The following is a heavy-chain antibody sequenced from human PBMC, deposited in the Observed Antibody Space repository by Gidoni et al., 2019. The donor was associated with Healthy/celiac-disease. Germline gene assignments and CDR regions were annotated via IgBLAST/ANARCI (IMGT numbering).Heavy chain of an antibody. Sequence: QVQLVQSGAEVKTPGASVKVSFKASGYTFTSYDINWLRQATGHGLEWMGWMNPNSGNTGYAQKFQGRVSMTRNTSISTAYMELSSLRSEDTAVYYCARGSKTWGRTYYDFWSGFRTLHGSDGMDVWGQGTTVTVAS. D-gene: IGHD3-3*01. V-gene: IGHV1-8*01. CDR3: ARGSKTWGRTYYDFWSGFRTLHGSDGMDV. CDR2: MNPNSGNT. J-gene: IGHJ6*02. CDR1: GYTFTSYD.